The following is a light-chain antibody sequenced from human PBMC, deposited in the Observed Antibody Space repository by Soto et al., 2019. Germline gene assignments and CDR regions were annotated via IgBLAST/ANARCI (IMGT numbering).Light chain of an antibody. J-gene: IGKJ1*01. CDR1: QSIGTW. CDR3: QQYSDSSGA. CDR2: DAS. Sequence: IQVTQSPSTLSANVGDRVTITCGASQSIGTWLAWYQQKPGKAPKLLIFDASTLESGVPSRFSGSGSGTDFTLTISSLQPDDIATYYCQQYSDSSGAFGQRTKVDI. V-gene: IGKV1-5*01.